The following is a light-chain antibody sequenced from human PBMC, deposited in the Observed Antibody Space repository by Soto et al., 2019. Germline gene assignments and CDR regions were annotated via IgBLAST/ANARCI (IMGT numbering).Light chain of an antibody. CDR1: QNIVGW. CDR3: QHCDSYPIT. V-gene: IGKV1-5*03. CDR2: QAS. Sequence: DIQMTQPPSTLSASVGDRVTISCRASQNIVGWLAWYQHKPGRAPKLLIYQASTLEIGVPSRFSGSGSGTEFTLTISSLQPDDSATYYCQHCDSYPITFGQGTRL. J-gene: IGKJ5*01.